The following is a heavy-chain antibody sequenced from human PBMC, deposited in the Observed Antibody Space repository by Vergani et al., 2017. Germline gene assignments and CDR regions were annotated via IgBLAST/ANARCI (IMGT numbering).Heavy chain of an antibody. CDR2: IYSTGST. V-gene: IGHV4-59*13. Sequence: QVQLQESGPGLVKPSETLSLTCTVSGGSFNTYYWSWIRQSPGKGLEWFGYIYSTGSTNYNPSLNSRVTMSVDTSKNQFSLKLRSVTAADTAAYFCAGGMYRDEGSTGYRLEVMDIWGQGTPVTIPS. D-gene: IGHD3-16*02. CDR3: AGGMYRDEGSTGYRLEVMDI. J-gene: IGHJ4*02. CDR1: GGSFNTYY.